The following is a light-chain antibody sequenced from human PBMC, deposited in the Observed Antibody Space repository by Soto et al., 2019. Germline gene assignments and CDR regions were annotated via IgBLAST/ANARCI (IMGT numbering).Light chain of an antibody. V-gene: IGKV1-5*01. J-gene: IGKJ1*01. Sequence: DIQMTHSPSTLSASVGDIVTISCRARQSISSWLAWYQQKPGKAPKLLIYDASSLESGVPSRFSGSGSGTEFTLTISSLQPDDFATYYCQQYNSYPWTFGQGTKVDIK. CDR3: QQYNSYPWT. CDR1: QSISSW. CDR2: DAS.